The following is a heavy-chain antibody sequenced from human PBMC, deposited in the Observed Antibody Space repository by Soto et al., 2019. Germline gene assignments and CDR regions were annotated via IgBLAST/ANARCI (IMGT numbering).Heavy chain of an antibody. V-gene: IGHV4-59*08. CDR2: IYYSGST. CDR3: ARQGQWLTLFDY. CDR1: GGSISSYY. J-gene: IGHJ4*02. Sequence: SETLSLTCTVSGGSISSYYWSWIRQPPGKGLEWIGYIYYSGSTNYNPSLKSRVTISVDTSKNQFSLKLSSVTAADTAVYYCARQGQWLTLFDYWGQGTLVTVSS. D-gene: IGHD6-19*01.